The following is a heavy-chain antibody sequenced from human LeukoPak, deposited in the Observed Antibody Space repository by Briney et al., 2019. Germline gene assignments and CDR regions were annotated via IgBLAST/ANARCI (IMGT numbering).Heavy chain of an antibody. J-gene: IGHJ5*02. Sequence: SVKVSCKASGYTFISYGISWVRQAPGQGLEWMGGIIPIFGTANYAQKFQGRVTITADESTSTAYMELSSLRSEDTAVYYCARGYDSSGYYYHWGQGTLVTVSS. CDR3: ARGYDSSGYYYH. CDR1: GYTFISYG. V-gene: IGHV1-69*13. CDR2: IIPIFGTA. D-gene: IGHD3-22*01.